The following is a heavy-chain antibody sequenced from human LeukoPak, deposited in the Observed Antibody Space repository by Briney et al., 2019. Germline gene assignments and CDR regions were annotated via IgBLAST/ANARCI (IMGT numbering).Heavy chain of an antibody. D-gene: IGHD3-22*01. Sequence: ASVKVSCKASGYTFTSYYMHWVRQAPGQGLEWMGIINPSGGSTSYAQKFQDRVTMTRDTSTSTVYMELSSLRSEDTAVYYCARDGASLAYYYDSSGYYSWGQGTLVTVSS. J-gene: IGHJ4*02. CDR1: GYTFTSYY. CDR3: ARDGASLAYYYDSSGYYS. V-gene: IGHV1-46*01. CDR2: INPSGGST.